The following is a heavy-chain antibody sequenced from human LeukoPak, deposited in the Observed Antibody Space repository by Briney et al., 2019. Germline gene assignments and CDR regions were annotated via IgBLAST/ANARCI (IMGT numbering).Heavy chain of an antibody. D-gene: IGHD5-12*01. J-gene: IGHJ4*02. CDR3: TPARGYSGYGLFDY. Sequence: GGSLRLSCAASGFTFSNAGMSWGRQAPGKGREWVGRIKRKTDVGTTDYAAPGKGRLTISRDDSKNTLYLQMNSLKTEDTAVYDCTPARGYSGYGLFDYWGQGTLVTVSS. V-gene: IGHV3-15*01. CDR1: GFTFSNAG. CDR2: IKRKTDVGTT.